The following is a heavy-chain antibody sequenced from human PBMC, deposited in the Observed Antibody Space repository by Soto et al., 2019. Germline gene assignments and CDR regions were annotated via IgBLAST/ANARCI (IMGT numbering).Heavy chain of an antibody. V-gene: IGHV4-34*01. CDR1: GGSFSGYY. D-gene: IGHD3-22*01. CDR2: INHSGST. CDR3: ARWERRTDVDSSGYYYRGGYYYGMDV. Sequence: SATLSITCAVYGGSFSGYYWSWIRQPPGKGLEWIGEINHSGSTNYNPSLKSRVTISVDTSKNQFSLKLSSVTAADTAVYYCARWERRTDVDSSGYYYRGGYYYGMDVWGQGTTVTVSS. J-gene: IGHJ6*02.